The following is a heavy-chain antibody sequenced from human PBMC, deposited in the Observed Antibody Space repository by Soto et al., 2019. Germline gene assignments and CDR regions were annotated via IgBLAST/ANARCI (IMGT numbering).Heavy chain of an antibody. CDR2: IYYSGST. Sequence: TLSLTCTVSGGSISSGGYYWSWIRQHPGKGLEWIGYIYYSGSTYYNPSLKSRVTISVDTSKNQFSLKLSSVTAADTAVYYCAGQGNYYDSSGSWGWFDPWGQGTLVTAPQ. V-gene: IGHV4-31*03. D-gene: IGHD3-22*01. J-gene: IGHJ5*02. CDR1: GGSISSGGYY. CDR3: AGQGNYYDSSGSWGWFDP.